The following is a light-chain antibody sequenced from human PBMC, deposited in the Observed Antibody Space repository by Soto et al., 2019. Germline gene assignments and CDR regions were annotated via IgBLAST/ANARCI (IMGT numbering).Light chain of an antibody. CDR2: AAS. CDR1: QSISTY. V-gene: IGKV1-39*01. CDR3: QQSYSTPLT. Sequence: DIQMTQSPYSLSASVGDRVTITCRASQSISTYLNWYQQKPGKAPNLLIYAASTLQSGVPSRFSGSGSGTDFTLTISRLQPDDFATYYCQQSYSTPLTFGGGTKVEIK. J-gene: IGKJ4*01.